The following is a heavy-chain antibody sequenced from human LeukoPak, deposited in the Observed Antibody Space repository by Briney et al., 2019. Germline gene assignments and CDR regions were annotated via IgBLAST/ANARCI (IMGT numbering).Heavy chain of an antibody. D-gene: IGHD5-18*01. Sequence: SVKVSCKASGGTFSSYAISWVRQAPGQGLEWMGTIIPIVGIANYAQKFQGRVTITADKSTSTAYMELSSLRSEDTAVYYCARDEDTAMVPDAFDIWGQGTMVTVSS. V-gene: IGHV1-69*04. J-gene: IGHJ3*02. CDR2: IIPIVGIA. CDR1: GGTFSSYA. CDR3: ARDEDTAMVPDAFDI.